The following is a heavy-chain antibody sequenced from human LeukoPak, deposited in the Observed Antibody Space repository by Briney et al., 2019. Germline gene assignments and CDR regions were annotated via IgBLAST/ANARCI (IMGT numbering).Heavy chain of an antibody. D-gene: IGHD2-15*01. CDR2: IWYDGSNK. V-gene: IGHV3-33*06. J-gene: IGHJ6*03. CDR3: AKDSHIVVVAGVDSHMDV. CDR1: GFTFSSYG. Sequence: GGSLRLSCAASGFTFSSYGMHWARQAPGKGLEWVAVIWYDGSNKYYADSVKGRFTISRDNSKNTLYLQMNSLRAEDTAVYYCAKDSHIVVVAGVDSHMDVWGKGTTVTVSS.